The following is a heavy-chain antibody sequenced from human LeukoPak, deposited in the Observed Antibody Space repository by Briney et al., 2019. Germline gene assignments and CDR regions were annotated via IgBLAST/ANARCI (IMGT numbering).Heavy chain of an antibody. CDR3: ARAPSEIGGYYPEYFRH. Sequence: GGSLRLSCAASGFTFSTYWMHWVRQAPGKGLVWVSRIKSDGGTNCADSVKGRFTISRDNAKKTVSLQMNSLRPEDTGVYYCARAPSEIGGYYPEYFRHWGEGTLVTVSS. D-gene: IGHD3-22*01. CDR1: GFTFSTYW. J-gene: IGHJ1*01. CDR2: IKSDGGT. V-gene: IGHV3-74*01.